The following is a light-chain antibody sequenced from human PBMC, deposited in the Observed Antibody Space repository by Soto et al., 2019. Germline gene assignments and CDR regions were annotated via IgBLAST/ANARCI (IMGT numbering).Light chain of an antibody. CDR3: SSYGGRSNLV. CDR1: SSDVGAYKF. J-gene: IGLJ2*01. CDR2: EVN. Sequence: QYLLTQPPSASGSPGQSVTISCTGTSSDVGAYKFVSWYQLHPGKAPKLMIYEVNVRPSGVPDRFSGSKSGNTASLTVSGLQVEDEADYYCSSYGGRSNLVFGGGTKLTVL. V-gene: IGLV2-8*01.